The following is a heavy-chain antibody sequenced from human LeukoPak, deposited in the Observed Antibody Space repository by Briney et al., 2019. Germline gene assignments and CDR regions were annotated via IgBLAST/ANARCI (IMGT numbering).Heavy chain of an antibody. CDR1: GFTFSSYG. V-gene: IGHV3-23*01. Sequence: GGSLRLSCAASGFTFSSYGMSWVRQAPGKGLEWVSAISGSGGSTYYADSVKGRFTISRDNSKNTLYLQMNSLRAEDTAVYYCARASYSYDINGWVPFDYWGQGTLVTVSS. CDR2: ISGSGGST. CDR3: ARASYSYDINGWVPFDY. J-gene: IGHJ4*02. D-gene: IGHD3-22*01.